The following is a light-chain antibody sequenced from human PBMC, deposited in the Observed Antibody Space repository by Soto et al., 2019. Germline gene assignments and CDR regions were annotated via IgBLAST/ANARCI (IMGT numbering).Light chain of an antibody. V-gene: IGKV3-15*01. J-gene: IGKJ5*01. CDR1: QSISSN. Sequence: EIVMTQSPGILSVSPGERATLSCRASQSISSNLAWYQQKPGQAPRLLIYGASTRATGIPARFSGSGSGTEFTLTISSLQSEDFAVYYCQQYNNWPPMTFGQGTRLEIK. CDR3: QQYNNWPPMT. CDR2: GAS.